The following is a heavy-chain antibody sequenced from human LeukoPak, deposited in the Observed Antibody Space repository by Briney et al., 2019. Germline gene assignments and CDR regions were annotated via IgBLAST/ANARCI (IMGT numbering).Heavy chain of an antibody. CDR1: GGTFSSYA. V-gene: IGHV1-69*04. CDR2: IIPILGIA. CDR3: ARDSDFWSGYYRS. J-gene: IGHJ5*02. D-gene: IGHD3-3*01. Sequence: SVKASCKASGGTFSSYAISWVRQAPGRGLEWMGRIIPILGIANYAQKFQGRVTITADKSTSTAYMELSSLRSEDTAVYYCARDSDFWSGYYRSWGQGTLVTVSS.